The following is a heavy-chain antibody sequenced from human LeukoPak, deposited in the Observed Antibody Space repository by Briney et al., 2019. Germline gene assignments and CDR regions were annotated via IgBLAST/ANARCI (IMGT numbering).Heavy chain of an antibody. CDR2: IYYSGST. D-gene: IGHD6-19*01. V-gene: IGHV4-59*01. Sequence: PSETLSLTCTVSGGSISSYYWSWIRQPPGKGLEWIGYIYYSGSTNYNPSLKSRVTISVDTSKNQFSLKLSSVTAADTAVYYCARDLLRSSGWYQDAFDIWGQGTMVTVSS. J-gene: IGHJ3*02. CDR3: ARDLLRSSGWYQDAFDI. CDR1: GGSISSYY.